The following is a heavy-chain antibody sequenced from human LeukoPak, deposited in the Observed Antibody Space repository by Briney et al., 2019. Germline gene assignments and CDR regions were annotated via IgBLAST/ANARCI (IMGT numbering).Heavy chain of an antibody. Sequence: SETLSLTCTVSGDSISSGFYYWSWIRQPAGKGREWIGGSYTSGSTNYNPSLKSRVTISVDTSKNQFSLKLSSVTAADTAVYYCARSGYSHGYYTNWFDPWGQGTLVTVSS. V-gene: IGHV4-61*02. CDR3: ARSGYSHGYYTNWFDP. CDR2: SYTSGST. D-gene: IGHD5-18*01. J-gene: IGHJ5*02. CDR1: GDSISSGFYY.